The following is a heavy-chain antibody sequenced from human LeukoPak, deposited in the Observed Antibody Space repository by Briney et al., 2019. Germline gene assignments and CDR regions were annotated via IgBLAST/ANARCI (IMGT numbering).Heavy chain of an antibody. Sequence: ASVKVSCKASGYTFTGYYMHWVRQAPGQGLEWMGWINPNSGGTNYAQKFQGRVTMTRNTSISTAYMELSSLRSEDTAVYYCARFHYYDSSGYPGDAFDIWGQGTMVTVSS. D-gene: IGHD3-22*01. J-gene: IGHJ3*02. CDR2: INPNSGGT. V-gene: IGHV1-2*02. CDR1: GYTFTGYY. CDR3: ARFHYYDSSGYPGDAFDI.